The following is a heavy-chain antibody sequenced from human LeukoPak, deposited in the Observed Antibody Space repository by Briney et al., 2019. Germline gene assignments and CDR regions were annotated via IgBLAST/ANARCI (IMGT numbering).Heavy chain of an antibody. CDR1: GGSISSSSAY. CDR2: IYYSKNT. Sequence: PSETLSLTCTVSGGSISSSSAYWGWIRQPPGKGLEWIGSIYYSKNTYYNPSLKSRVTISADTSKNQFSLTLGSVTAADTAVYYCARRTTVTPNWFDPWGQGTLVTVSS. V-gene: IGHV4-39*01. CDR3: ARRTTVTPNWFDP. D-gene: IGHD4-17*01. J-gene: IGHJ5*02.